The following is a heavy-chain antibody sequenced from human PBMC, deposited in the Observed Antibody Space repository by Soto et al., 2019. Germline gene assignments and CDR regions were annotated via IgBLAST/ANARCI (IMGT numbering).Heavy chain of an antibody. V-gene: IGHV3-30-3*01. J-gene: IGHJ4*02. CDR2: ISYDGSNK. Sequence: QAQLVESGGGVVQPGRSLRLSCAASGFTFSSYAMHWVRQAPGKGLEWVAVISYDGSNKYYADSVKGRFTISRDNSKNTLYLQMNSLRAEDTAVYYCARSLGVSPDYWGQGTLVTVSS. CDR3: ARSLGVSPDY. CDR1: GFTFSSYA. D-gene: IGHD2-8*01.